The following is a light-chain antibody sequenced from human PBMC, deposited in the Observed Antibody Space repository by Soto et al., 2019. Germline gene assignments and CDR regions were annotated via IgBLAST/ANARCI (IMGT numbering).Light chain of an antibody. CDR2: VAS. CDR3: QQSYNAPIT. CDR1: HNIINY. J-gene: IGKJ5*01. Sequence: DIQMTQSPSSLSASVGDRVTITCLASHNIINYLNWYQQKPGKAPQLLIYVASMLESGVPSRFSGSGSGTDFTLTISSLQPEDFATYYCQQSYNAPITFGQGTRLEIK. V-gene: IGKV1-39*01.